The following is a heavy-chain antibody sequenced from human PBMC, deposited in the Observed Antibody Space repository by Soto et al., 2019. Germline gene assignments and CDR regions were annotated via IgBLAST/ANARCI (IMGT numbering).Heavy chain of an antibody. CDR2: MEPSTGRT. V-gene: IGHV1-8*01. Sequence: ASVEVSCKASGYIFTSLDINWVRQTAGQGLEWMGWMEPSTGRTGYAQKFQGRVTMTRDTSINTAYMELTTLTSDDTAFYYCARGVSAGVDYWGQGTLVTVSS. CDR1: GYIFTSLD. D-gene: IGHD1-26*01. CDR3: ARGVSAGVDY. J-gene: IGHJ4*02.